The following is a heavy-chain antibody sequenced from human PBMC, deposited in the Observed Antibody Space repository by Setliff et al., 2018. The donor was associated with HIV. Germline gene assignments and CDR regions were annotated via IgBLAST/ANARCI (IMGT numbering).Heavy chain of an antibody. CDR2: INHSGST. J-gene: IGHJ5*02. CDR3: AKVAVTGYCSTTSCQNWFDP. CDR1: GGSFSGYY. D-gene: IGHD2-2*01. V-gene: IGHV4-34*01. Sequence: PSETLSLTCAVYGGSFSGYYWSWIRQPPGKGLEWIGEINHSGSTNYNPSLTSRVTISLDTSKNQFSLRLISVTAADTAVYYCAKVAVTGYCSTTSCQNWFDPWGQGTLVTVSS.